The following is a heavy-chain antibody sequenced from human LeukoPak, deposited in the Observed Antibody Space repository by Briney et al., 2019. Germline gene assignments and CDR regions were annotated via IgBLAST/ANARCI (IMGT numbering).Heavy chain of an antibody. V-gene: IGHV3-64D*06. Sequence: GGSLRLSCSASGFTFNRFYLHWVRQAPGKGLEFVSHISSNGATTYYADSVKGRSTISRDDSKNTLYLQMSSLRADDTAVYYCVKDRSIAAPNNDFFDPWGQGALVTVSS. CDR2: ISSNGATT. CDR1: GFTFNRFY. D-gene: IGHD6-6*01. J-gene: IGHJ5*02. CDR3: VKDRSIAAPNNDFFDP.